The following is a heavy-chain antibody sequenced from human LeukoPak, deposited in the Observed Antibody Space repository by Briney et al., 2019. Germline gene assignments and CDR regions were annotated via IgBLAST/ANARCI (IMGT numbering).Heavy chain of an antibody. CDR2: IRNDGSNE. CDR1: GFIVNTNY. J-gene: IGHJ4*02. Sequence: GSLRLSCAASGFIVNTNYMTWVRQAPGKGLEWVAFIRNDGSNEYYADSVKGRFTISRDNSKNTLSLQMNSLRAEDTAVYYCVRDRDWAFDYWGQGILVTVSS. CDR3: VRDRDWAFDY. D-gene: IGHD2-21*01. V-gene: IGHV3-30*02.